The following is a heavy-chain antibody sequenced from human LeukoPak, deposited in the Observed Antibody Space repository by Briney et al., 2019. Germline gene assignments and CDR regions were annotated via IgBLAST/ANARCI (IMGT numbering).Heavy chain of an antibody. CDR3: ALTADSDAFDI. CDR1: GFTFSSYS. V-gene: IGHV3-21*01. Sequence: GGSLRLSCAASGFTFSSYSMNWVRQAPGKGLEWVSSISSSSSYIYYADSVKGRFTISRDNAKNSLYLQMNSLRAEDTAVYYCALTADSDAFDIWGQGTMVTVSS. J-gene: IGHJ3*02. D-gene: IGHD2-2*01. CDR2: ISSSSSYI.